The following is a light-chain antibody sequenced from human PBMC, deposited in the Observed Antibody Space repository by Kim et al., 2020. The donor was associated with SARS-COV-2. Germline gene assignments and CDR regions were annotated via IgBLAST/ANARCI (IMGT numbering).Light chain of an antibody. J-gene: IGLJ2*01. CDR1: KLGDKY. CDR3: QAWDSSSFF. Sequence: SYELTQPPSVSVSPGQTASITCSGDKLGDKYACWYQQKPGQSPVLVIYQDSKRPSGIPERFSGSNSGNTATLTISGTQAMDEADYYCQAWDSSSFFFGG. CDR2: QDS. V-gene: IGLV3-1*01.